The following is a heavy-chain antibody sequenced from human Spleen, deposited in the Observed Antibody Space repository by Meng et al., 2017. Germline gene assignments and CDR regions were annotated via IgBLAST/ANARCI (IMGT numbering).Heavy chain of an antibody. CDR1: GFRFSSYS. CDR3: AKGSSGYDPVGFDY. Sequence: GESLKISCAASGFRFSSYSFNWVRQVPGKGLEWVSSISSGGGYIYYADSVKGRFTISRDNSKNTLYLQMNSLRAEDTAVYYCAKGSSGYDPVGFDYWGQGTLVTVSS. D-gene: IGHD5-12*01. CDR2: ISSGGGYI. V-gene: IGHV3-21*04. J-gene: IGHJ4*02.